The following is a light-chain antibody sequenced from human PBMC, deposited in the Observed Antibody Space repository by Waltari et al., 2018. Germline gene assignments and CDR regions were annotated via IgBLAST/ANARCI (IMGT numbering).Light chain of an antibody. CDR2: DAN. V-gene: IGLV2-11*01. J-gene: IGLJ2*01. CDR3: CSSVVSYTVV. Sequence: QSALTQPPSVSGSPGQSVTVSCTGTSTNVGTYKYISWYQHPPGRAPKLLIFDANKRPSGVPDRFSGSKSDNTASLTISGLRPEDEAYYYCCSSVVSYTVVFGGGTKVTVL. CDR1: STNVGTYKY.